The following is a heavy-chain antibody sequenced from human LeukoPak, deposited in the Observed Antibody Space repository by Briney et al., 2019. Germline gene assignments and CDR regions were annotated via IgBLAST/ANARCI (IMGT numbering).Heavy chain of an antibody. D-gene: IGHD1-26*01. J-gene: IGHJ6*02. CDR1: GFTFSSYG. Sequence: GGSLRLSCAASGFTFSSYGMHWVRQAPGKGLEWVAFIRYDGSNKYYADSVKGRFTISRDNSKNPLYLQMHSLRAEDTAVYYCAKSGGYYYGMDVWGQGTTVTVSS. V-gene: IGHV3-30*02. CDR2: IRYDGSNK. CDR3: AKSGGYYYGMDV.